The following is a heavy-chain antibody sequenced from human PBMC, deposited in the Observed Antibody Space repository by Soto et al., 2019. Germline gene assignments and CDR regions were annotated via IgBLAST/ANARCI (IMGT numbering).Heavy chain of an antibody. CDR1: GGSFSGYY. Sequence: SETLSLTCAVYGGSFSGYYWSWIRQPPGKGLEWIGEINHSGSTNYNPSLKSRVTISVDTSKNQFSLKLSSVTAADTAVYYCARGRISSYDSSGYYSYWGQGTLVTVSS. CDR2: INHSGST. D-gene: IGHD3-22*01. V-gene: IGHV4-34*01. CDR3: ARGRISSYDSSGYYSY. J-gene: IGHJ4*02.